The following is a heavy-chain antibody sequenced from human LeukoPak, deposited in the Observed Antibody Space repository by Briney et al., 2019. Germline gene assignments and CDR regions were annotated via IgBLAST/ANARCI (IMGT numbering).Heavy chain of an antibody. J-gene: IGHJ4*02. Sequence: SETQALTCSVCDGSISRYYWSWLRPPPGRGVEWIGYIYYTGSTNYDASLKSRVTISVDTSKNQFSLKLSSVTAADTAVYYCARRTGYYDGFDYWGQGTLVTVSS. V-gene: IGHV4-59*13. CDR1: DGSISRYY. CDR2: IYYTGST. CDR3: ARRTGYYDGFDY. D-gene: IGHD3/OR15-3a*01.